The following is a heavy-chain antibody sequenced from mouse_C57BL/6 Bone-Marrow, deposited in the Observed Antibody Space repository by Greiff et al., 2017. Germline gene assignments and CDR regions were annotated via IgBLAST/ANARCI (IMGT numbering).Heavy chain of an antibody. J-gene: IGHJ2*01. V-gene: IGHV1-55*01. D-gene: IGHD2-3*01. CDR3: ARRGWLVRDMDY. CDR2: IYPGSGST. Sequence: VQLQQPGAELVKPGASVKMSCKASGYTFTSYWITWVKQRPGQGLEWIGDIYPGSGSTNYNAQFKSKATLTVDASSSTAYMLHSSLTSKDSAVYYCARRGWLVRDMDYWGQGTTLTVSS. CDR1: GYTFTSYW.